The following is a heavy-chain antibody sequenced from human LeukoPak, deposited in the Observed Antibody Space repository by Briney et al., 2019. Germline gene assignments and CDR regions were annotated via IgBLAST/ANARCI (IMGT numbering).Heavy chain of an antibody. J-gene: IGHJ4*02. CDR3: VKLQIPISGSSPPRDY. Sequence: ATVKISCKVSGYTFTDYYMHWVQQAPGKGLEWMGLVDPEDGETIYAEKFQGRVTITADTSTDTAYMELSSLRSEDTAVYYCVKLQIPISGSSPPRDYWGQGTLVTVSS. CDR1: GYTFTDYY. CDR2: VDPEDGET. D-gene: IGHD1-26*01. V-gene: IGHV1-69-2*01.